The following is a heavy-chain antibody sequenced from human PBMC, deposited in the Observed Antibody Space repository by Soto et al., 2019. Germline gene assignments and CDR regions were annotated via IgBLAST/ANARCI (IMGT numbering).Heavy chain of an antibody. CDR2: ISSNGGST. CDR1: GFTFSSYA. Sequence: GGSLRLSCAASGFTFSSYAMHWVRQAPGKGLEYVSAISSNGGSTYYANSVKGRFTISRDNSKNTLYLQMGSLRAEDMAVYYCARTVYSSGYYEPPGYWGQRTLVTVSS. V-gene: IGHV3-64*01. CDR3: ARTVYSSGYYEPPGY. J-gene: IGHJ4*02. D-gene: IGHD3-22*01.